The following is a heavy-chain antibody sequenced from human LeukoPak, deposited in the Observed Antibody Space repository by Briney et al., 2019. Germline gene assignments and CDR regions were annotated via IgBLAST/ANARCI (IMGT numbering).Heavy chain of an antibody. V-gene: IGHV1-69*04. Sequence: SVKVSCKASGGTFSGYAISWVRQAPGQGLEWMGRIIPILGITNYSQKFQGRVTITADRSTSTAYMELSRLRSEDTAVYYCAGFLEWLSTNIWFDPWGQGTLVTVSS. CDR3: AGFLEWLSTNIWFDP. D-gene: IGHD3-3*01. CDR1: GGTFSGYA. CDR2: IIPILGIT. J-gene: IGHJ5*02.